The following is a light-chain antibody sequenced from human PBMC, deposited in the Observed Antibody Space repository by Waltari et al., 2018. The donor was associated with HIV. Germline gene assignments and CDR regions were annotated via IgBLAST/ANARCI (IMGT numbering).Light chain of an antibody. Sequence: QSALTQPRSVSGSPGQSVTISCTGTSSDVGGYDYVSCYQQHPGKAPKLMIYDVSERTSGVPDRFSGSKSGNTASLTISGLQAEDEADYYCSSYAGSYSVVFGGGTKLTVL. CDR1: SSDVGGYDY. CDR2: DVS. V-gene: IGLV2-11*01. J-gene: IGLJ2*01. CDR3: SSYAGSYSVV.